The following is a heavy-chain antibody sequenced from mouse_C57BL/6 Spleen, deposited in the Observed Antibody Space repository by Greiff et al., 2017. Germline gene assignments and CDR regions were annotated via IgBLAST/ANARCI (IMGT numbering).Heavy chain of an antibody. V-gene: IGHV1-85*01. J-gene: IGHJ4*01. CDR2: IYPRDGST. CDR1: GYTFTSYD. CDR3: ARWYYGSSDRMDY. Sequence: QVQLKQSGPELVKPGASVKLSCKASGYTFTSYDINWVKQRPGQGLEWIGWIYPRDGSTKYNEKFKGKATLTVDTSSSTAYMELHSLTSEDSAVYFCARWYYGSSDRMDYWGQGTSVTVSS. D-gene: IGHD1-1*01.